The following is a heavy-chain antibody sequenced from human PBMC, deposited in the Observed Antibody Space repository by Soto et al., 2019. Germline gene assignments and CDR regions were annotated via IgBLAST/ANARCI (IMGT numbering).Heavy chain of an antibody. V-gene: IGHV1-69*12. Sequence: QVQLVQSGAEVKKPGSSVKVSCKASGGTFSSYAISWVRQAPGQGLEWMGGIIPIFGTANYAQKFQGRVTITADESTSTAYMEMSSLRSEDTAVYYCASDGGRSWWGEDCSGCLPNWFDPWGQGTLVTVSS. CDR1: GGTFSSYA. J-gene: IGHJ5*02. D-gene: IGHD6-25*01. CDR2: IIPIFGTA. CDR3: ASDGGRSWWGEDCSGCLPNWFDP.